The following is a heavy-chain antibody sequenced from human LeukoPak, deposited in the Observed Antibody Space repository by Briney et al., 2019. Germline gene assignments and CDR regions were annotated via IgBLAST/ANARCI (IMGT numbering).Heavy chain of an antibody. J-gene: IGHJ4*02. CDR1: GFTFSSYG. Sequence: GGSLRLSCAASGFTFSSYGMSWVRQAPGKGLEWVSAISGSGGSTYYADSVKGRFTISRDNSKNTLYLQMNSLRAEDTGVYYCAKDWGESYYYDSSGLPLYFDYWGQGTLVTVSS. CDR3: AKDWGESYYYDSSGLPLYFDY. D-gene: IGHD3-22*01. V-gene: IGHV3-23*01. CDR2: ISGSGGST.